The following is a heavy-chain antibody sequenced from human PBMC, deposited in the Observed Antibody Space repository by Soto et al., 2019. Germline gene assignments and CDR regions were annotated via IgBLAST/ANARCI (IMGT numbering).Heavy chain of an antibody. D-gene: IGHD3-10*01. J-gene: IGHJ5*01. V-gene: IGHV4-31*01. CDR1: GGSISSGGYY. Sequence: QVQLQESGPGLVKPSQTLSLTCTVSGGSISSGGYYWSWIRQHPGKGLEWIGYIYYSGSTYYNPSLKSQITISIDTSMSRFSLKLSSVTAEDTAVYYCARAGDAPGWFDSWGQGILVTVSS. CDR3: ARAGDAPGWFDS. CDR2: IYYSGST.